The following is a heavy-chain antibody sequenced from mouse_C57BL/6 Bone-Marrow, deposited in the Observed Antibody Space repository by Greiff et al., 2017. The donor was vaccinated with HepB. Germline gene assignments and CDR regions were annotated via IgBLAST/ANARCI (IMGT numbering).Heavy chain of an antibody. Sequence: EVKLMESGGDLVKPGGSLKLSCAASGFTFSSYGMSWVRQTPDKRLEWVATISSGGSYTYYPDSVKGRFTISRDNAKNTLYLQMSSLKSEDTAMYYCARFELGRAMDYWGQGTSVTVSS. D-gene: IGHD4-1*01. J-gene: IGHJ4*01. CDR3: ARFELGRAMDY. CDR2: ISSGGSYT. V-gene: IGHV5-6*01. CDR1: GFTFSSYG.